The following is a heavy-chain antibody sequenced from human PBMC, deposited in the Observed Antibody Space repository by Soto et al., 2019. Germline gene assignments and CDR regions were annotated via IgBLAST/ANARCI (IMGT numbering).Heavy chain of an antibody. CDR2: ISGSGGST. CDR1: GFTFSSYA. D-gene: IGHD3-10*01. V-gene: IGHV3-23*01. CDR3: AKAVGFGYFDY. J-gene: IGHJ4*02. Sequence: EVQLLESGGGLVQPGGSLRLSCAASGFTFSSYAMSWVRQAPGKGLEWVSAISGSGGSTYYADSVKGRFTISRDNSKNTLYRQMTSLRAVDTAVYYCAKAVGFGYFDYWGQGTLVTVSS.